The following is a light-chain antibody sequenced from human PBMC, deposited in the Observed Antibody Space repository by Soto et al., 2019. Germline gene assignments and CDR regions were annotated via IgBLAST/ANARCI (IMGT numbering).Light chain of an antibody. Sequence: QSALTQPASVSGSPGQSITISCTGTSSDVGGYNYVSWYQQHPGKAPKLMIYEVSNRPSGVSNRFSGSKSGNTASLTISGLQGEYEADYYCSSYTSRSTLVFGGGTKLTVL. V-gene: IGLV2-14*01. CDR1: SSDVGGYNY. CDR3: SSYTSRSTLV. J-gene: IGLJ2*01. CDR2: EVS.